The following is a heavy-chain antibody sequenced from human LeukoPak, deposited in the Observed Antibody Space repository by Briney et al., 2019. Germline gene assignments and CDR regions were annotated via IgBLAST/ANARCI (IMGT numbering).Heavy chain of an antibody. Sequence: SETLSLTCTVSGGSISSYYWSWIRQPPGKGLEWIGYIYYSGSTNYNPSLKSRVTISVDTSKNQFSLKLSSVTAADTAVYYCARDRYYYDSSGYRTRAFDIWGQGTMVTVSS. V-gene: IGHV4-59*01. CDR1: GGSISSYY. D-gene: IGHD3-22*01. J-gene: IGHJ3*02. CDR2: IYYSGST. CDR3: ARDRYYYDSSGYRTRAFDI.